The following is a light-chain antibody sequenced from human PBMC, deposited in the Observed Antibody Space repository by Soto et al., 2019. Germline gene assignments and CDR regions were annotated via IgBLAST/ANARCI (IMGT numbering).Light chain of an antibody. J-gene: IGLJ2*01. CDR1: NRDIGAYDY. CDR2: EVR. Sequence: QSALTQPASVSGSPGQSITISCTGTNRDIGAYDYITWYQQHPVKAPKVMIYEVRSRPSGVSNRFSGSKSGNTASLTISGLQAEDEANYYCTSYTSSSTVIFGGGTKLTVL. V-gene: IGLV2-14*01. CDR3: TSYTSSSTVI.